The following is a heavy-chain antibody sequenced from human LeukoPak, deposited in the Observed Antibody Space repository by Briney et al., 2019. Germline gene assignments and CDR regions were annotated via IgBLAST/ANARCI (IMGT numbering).Heavy chain of an antibody. CDR2: IKQDGSKK. CDR3: ARDEPTGGDRFDY. V-gene: IGHV3-7*03. D-gene: IGHD3-16*01. CDR1: GFPFSSYW. Sequence: GGSLRLSCVASGFPFSSYWMAWVRQAPGKGLEWVANIKQDGSKKSYVDSVKGRFTISRDNSKNTLYLQMNSLRAEDTAVYYCARDEPTGGDRFDYWGQGTLVTVSS. J-gene: IGHJ4*02.